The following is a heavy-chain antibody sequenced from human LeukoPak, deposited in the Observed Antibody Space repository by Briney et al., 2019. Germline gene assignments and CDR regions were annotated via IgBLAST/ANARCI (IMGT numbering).Heavy chain of an antibody. V-gene: IGHV3-23*01. CDR1: GFTFSSYA. CDR2: ISGSGGST. J-gene: IGHJ4*02. Sequence: GGSLRLSCAASGFTFSSYAMSWVRQAPGKGLEWVSAISGSGGSTYYADSVKGRFTMSRDNSKNTLYLEMNSLRAEDTAVYYCANYFYTSGTYFPFDYWGQGTLVTVSS. CDR3: ANYFYTSGTYFPFDY. D-gene: IGHD3-10*01.